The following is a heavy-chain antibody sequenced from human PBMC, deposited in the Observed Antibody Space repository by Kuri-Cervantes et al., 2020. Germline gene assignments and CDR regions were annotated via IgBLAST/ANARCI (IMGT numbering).Heavy chain of an antibody. V-gene: IGHV3-30*02. CDR3: AKERDYYYMDV. CDR2: TRYDGDNK. Sequence: GESLKISCAASGFTFSSYGMHWVRQAPGKGLEWVAFTRYDGDNKYYADSVKGRFTISRDNSKNTLYLQMNSLRDEDTAVYFCAKERDYYYMDVWGKGTTVTVSS. J-gene: IGHJ6*03. CDR1: GFTFSSYG.